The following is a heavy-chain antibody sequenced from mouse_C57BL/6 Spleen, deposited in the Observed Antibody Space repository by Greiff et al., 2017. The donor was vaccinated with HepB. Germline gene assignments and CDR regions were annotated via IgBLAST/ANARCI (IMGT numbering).Heavy chain of an antibody. V-gene: IGHV1-81*01. J-gene: IGHJ4*01. CDR1: GYTFTSYG. D-gene: IGHD2-14*01. CDR2: IYPRSGNT. CDR3: ARDRSKAYYYAMDY. Sequence: QVQLKESGAELARPGASVKLSCKASGYTFTSYGISWVKQRTGQGLEWIGEIYPRSGNTYYNEKFKGKATLTADKSSSTAYMELRSLTSEDSAVYFGARDRSKAYYYAMDYWGQGTSVTVAS.